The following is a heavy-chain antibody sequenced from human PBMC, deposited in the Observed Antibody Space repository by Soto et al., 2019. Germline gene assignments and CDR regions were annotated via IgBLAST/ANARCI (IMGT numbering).Heavy chain of an antibody. V-gene: IGHV6-1*01. CDR3: ARGSYDSSWY. J-gene: IGHJ4*02. D-gene: IGHD6-13*01. Sequence: QVQLQQSGPGLVKPSQTLSLTCAISGDSVSSNSAAWHWIRQSPSRGLEWLGRTYYRSTGKYEYALSVQSRISINPDTSKNQFSLQLNFVTAEDTAVYYCARGSYDSSWYWGQGTLVTVSS. CDR2: TYYRSTGKY. CDR1: GDSVSSNSAA.